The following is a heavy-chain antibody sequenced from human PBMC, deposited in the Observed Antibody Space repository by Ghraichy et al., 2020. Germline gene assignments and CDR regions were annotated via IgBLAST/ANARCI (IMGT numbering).Heavy chain of an antibody. Sequence: SETLSLTCTVSGASISGSIYYWAWIRQPPGKGLEWIGNIYYRGSTYYNPSLKSRVTISVDTSRNEFSLKLSSVTAADTAVYYCARPRHDSSGFSDFDFWGQGNLVTVSS. CDR2: IYYRGST. V-gene: IGHV4-39*01. J-gene: IGHJ4*02. D-gene: IGHD3-22*01. CDR3: ARPRHDSSGFSDFDF. CDR1: GASISGSIYY.